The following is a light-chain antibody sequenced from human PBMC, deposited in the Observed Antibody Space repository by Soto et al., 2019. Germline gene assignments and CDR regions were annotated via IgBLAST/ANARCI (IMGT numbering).Light chain of an antibody. J-gene: IGKJ1*01. CDR1: QDIRRHY. Sequence: EIVLTQSPGTLSLSPGERATLSCRASQDIRRHYLAWYQQKPGQTPRLLIYAASSRATGIPDRFSGRGSGTDFTLTISRLEPEDFAVYYCQQYRSSRAFGQGTRVEIK. CDR3: QQYRSSRA. CDR2: AAS. V-gene: IGKV3-20*01.